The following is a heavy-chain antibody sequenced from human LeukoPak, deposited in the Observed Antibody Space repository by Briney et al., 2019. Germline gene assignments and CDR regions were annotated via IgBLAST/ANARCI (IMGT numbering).Heavy chain of an antibody. Sequence: GGSLRLSCAASGFTFSSYSMHWVRQAPGKGLEWVASIRYGGSNKYYADSVKGRFTISRDNSKNTLHLQMKSLRAEDTAVYYCAKGGGREAQYYYYYLDICGKRATVT. CDR3: AKGGGREAQYYYYYLDI. J-gene: IGHJ6*03. CDR1: GFTFSSYS. CDR2: IRYGGSNK. D-gene: IGHD1-26*01. V-gene: IGHV3-30*02.